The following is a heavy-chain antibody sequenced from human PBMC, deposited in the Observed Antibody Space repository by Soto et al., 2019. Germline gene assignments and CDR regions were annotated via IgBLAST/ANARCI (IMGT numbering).Heavy chain of an antibody. V-gene: IGHV3-23*01. D-gene: IGHD3-10*01. CDR2: ISDNGDTT. J-gene: IGHJ6*02. CDR3: TAAGVRGVVMSGMDV. Sequence: EVQLLESGGGLVQPGGSLRLSCAASGFTFSSYAMSWVRQAPGKGLEWVSSISDNGDTTYYADSVKGRFIISRDDSTNTLYLQMNSLDTEDTGVYYCTAAGVRGVVMSGMDVWGQGTAVTVSS. CDR1: GFTFSSYA.